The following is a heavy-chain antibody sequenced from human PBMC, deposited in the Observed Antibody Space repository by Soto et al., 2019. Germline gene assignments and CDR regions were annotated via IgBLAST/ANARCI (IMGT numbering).Heavy chain of an antibody. CDR2: IHSSSRYI. J-gene: IGHJ3*01. CDR1: GFSFSRYS. D-gene: IGHD3-3*01. V-gene: IGHV3-21*01. CDR3: ARAVQYFWMREYGFDL. Sequence: DVQLVESGGRQVRPGGSLRLSCAASGFSFSRYSMHWVRQAPGKGLEWVSSIHSSSRYIYYAGSMKGRLTFPRDNAKVPHCLQMSSLRAEDTAGYYLARAVQYFWMREYGFDLWGQGTMVTVSS.